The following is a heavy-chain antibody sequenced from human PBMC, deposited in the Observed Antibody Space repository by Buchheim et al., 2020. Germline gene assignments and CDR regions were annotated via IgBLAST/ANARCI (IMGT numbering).Heavy chain of an antibody. CDR3: ARGESYPPYFDY. CDR1: GGSFSGYY. V-gene: IGHV4-34*01. J-gene: IGHJ4*02. D-gene: IGHD3-10*01. Sequence: QVQLQQWGAGLLKPSETLSLTCAVYGGSFSGYYWSWIRQPPGKGLEWIGEINHSGSTNYNPSLKSRVTISVDTSKNQFSMKLSSVTAADTAVYYCARGESYPPYFDYWGQGTL. CDR2: INHSGST.